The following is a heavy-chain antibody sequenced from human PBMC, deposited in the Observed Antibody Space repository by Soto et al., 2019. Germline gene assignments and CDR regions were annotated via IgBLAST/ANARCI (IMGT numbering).Heavy chain of an antibody. V-gene: IGHV1-8*01. J-gene: IGHJ6*02. CDR3: ARGQWELLFYYYYYGMDV. D-gene: IGHD1-26*01. CDR1: GYTFTSYD. CDR2: MNPNSGNT. Sequence: ASVKVSCKASGYTFTSYDINWVRQATGQGLEWMGWMNPNSGNTGYAQKFQGRVTMTRNTSISTAYMELSSLRSEDTAVYYCARGQWELLFYYYYYGMDVWGQGTTFTVSS.